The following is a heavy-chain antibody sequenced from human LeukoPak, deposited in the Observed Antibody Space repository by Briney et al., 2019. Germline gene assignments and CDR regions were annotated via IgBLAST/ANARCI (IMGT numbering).Heavy chain of an antibody. V-gene: IGHV1-69*04. D-gene: IGHD4-17*01. J-gene: IGHJ6*02. Sequence: SVKVSCKASGGTFSSYAISWVRQAPGQGLEWMGRIIPILGIANYAQKFQGRVTITADKSTSTAYMELSSLRSEDTAVYYCARGDTVTTRKGYYYYGMDVWGQGTTVTVSS. CDR2: IIPILGIA. CDR3: ARGDTVTTRKGYYYYGMDV. CDR1: GGTFSSYA.